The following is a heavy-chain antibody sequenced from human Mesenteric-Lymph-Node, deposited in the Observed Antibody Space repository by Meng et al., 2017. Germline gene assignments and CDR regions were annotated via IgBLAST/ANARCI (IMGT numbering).Heavy chain of an antibody. Sequence: GESLKISCAASGFTVSSNYMSWVRQAPGKGLEWVSVIYSGGSTYYADSVKGRFTISRDNSKNTLYLQMNSLRAEDTAVYYCAINPHYYGSGSYFTDYWGQGTLVTVSS. J-gene: IGHJ4*02. CDR2: IYSGGST. CDR1: GFTVSSNY. V-gene: IGHV3-66*02. CDR3: AINPHYYGSGSYFTDY. D-gene: IGHD3-10*01.